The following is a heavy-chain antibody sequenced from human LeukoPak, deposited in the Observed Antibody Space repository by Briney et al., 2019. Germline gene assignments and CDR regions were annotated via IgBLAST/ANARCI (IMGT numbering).Heavy chain of an antibody. Sequence: GGSLRLSCAASGLTFKNYAMTWVRQAPGKGLEWVSTISGHGDDTYYADSVKGRFTISRDNSKNTLYLQMNSLRAEDTAVYYCAKDISGWYGSFAFDIWGQGTMVTVSS. CDR2: ISGHGDDT. CDR1: GLTFKNYA. CDR3: AKDISGWYGSFAFDI. V-gene: IGHV3-23*01. D-gene: IGHD6-19*01. J-gene: IGHJ3*02.